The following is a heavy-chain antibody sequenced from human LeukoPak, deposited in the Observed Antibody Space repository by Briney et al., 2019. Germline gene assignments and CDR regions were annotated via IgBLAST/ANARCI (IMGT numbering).Heavy chain of an antibody. CDR2: INSVGTGT. CDR3: ATLGSSSTFDY. CDR1: GFTFSSYW. V-gene: IGHV3-74*01. J-gene: IGHJ4*02. Sequence: PGGSLRLSCAASGFTFSSYWMHWVRQVPGKGLVWVSRINSVGTGTSYADSVKGRFTISRDNAKNTLYLQMNSLRADDTAVYYCATLGSSSTFDYWGQGTLVTVSS. D-gene: IGHD6-6*01.